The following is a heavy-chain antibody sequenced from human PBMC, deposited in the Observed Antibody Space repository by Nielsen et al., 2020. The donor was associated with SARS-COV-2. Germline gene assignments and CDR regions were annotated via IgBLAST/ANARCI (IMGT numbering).Heavy chain of an antibody. CDR2: INPSGGST. V-gene: IGHV1-46*01. Sequence: ASVKVSCKASGYTFTSYYMHWVRQAPGQGLEWMGVINPSGGSTTYAQKFQGRVAMTRDTSTSTVSMELSSLSSEDTAVYYCARDRFVGTRHCAGYWGQGTLVTVSS. J-gene: IGHJ4*02. D-gene: IGHD4-23*01. CDR1: GYTFTSYY. CDR3: ARDRFVGTRHCAGY.